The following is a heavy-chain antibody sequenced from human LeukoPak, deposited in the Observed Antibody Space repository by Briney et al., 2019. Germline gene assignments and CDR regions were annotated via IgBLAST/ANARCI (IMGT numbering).Heavy chain of an antibody. CDR2: ISAYNGNT. D-gene: IGHD3-22*01. V-gene: IGHV1-18*01. CDR3: ARADTYYYDSSGYHNFDY. Sequence: ASVKVSCKASGYTFTSYGISWVRQAPGQGLEWMGWISAYNGNTNYAQKLQGRVTMTTDTSTSTAYMELSSLRSEDTAVYYCARADTYYYDSSGYHNFDYWGQGTLVTVSS. CDR1: GYTFTSYG. J-gene: IGHJ4*02.